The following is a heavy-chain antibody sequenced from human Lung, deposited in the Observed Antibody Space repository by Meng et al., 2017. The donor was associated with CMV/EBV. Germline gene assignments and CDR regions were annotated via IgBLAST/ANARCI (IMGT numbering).Heavy chain of an antibody. Sequence: SCKASGYTFIAYYIHWARQAPGQGLEWLGWINPGTGGTDCAQKFQGRVTMTRDTSISTVYLELTTLTSDDTAVYFCARAPYESNFDPWGQGTLVTVSS. V-gene: IGHV1-2*02. D-gene: IGHD3-22*01. CDR2: INPGTGGT. CDR3: ARAPYESNFDP. CDR1: GYTFIAYY. J-gene: IGHJ5*02.